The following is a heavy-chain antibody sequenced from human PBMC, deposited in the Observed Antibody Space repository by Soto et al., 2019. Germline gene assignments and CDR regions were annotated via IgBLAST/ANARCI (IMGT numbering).Heavy chain of an antibody. CDR1: GSTFTSYD. Sequence: ASVKVSCKASGSTFTSYDINWVRQATGQGLEWMGWMNPNSGNTGYAQKFQGRVTMTRNTSISTAYMELSSLRSEDTAVYYCARGLTRCSSTSCMVWFDPWGQGTLVTVSS. J-gene: IGHJ5*02. CDR2: MNPNSGNT. CDR3: ARGLTRCSSTSCMVWFDP. V-gene: IGHV1-8*01. D-gene: IGHD2-2*01.